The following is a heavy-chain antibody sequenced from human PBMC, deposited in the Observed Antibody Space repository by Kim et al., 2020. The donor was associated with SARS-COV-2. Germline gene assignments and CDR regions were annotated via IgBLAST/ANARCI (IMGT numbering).Heavy chain of an antibody. CDR3: ARGWRVRGGFDY. CDR1: GGSFSGYY. Sequence: SETLSLTCAVYGGSFSGYYWSWIRQPPGKGLEWIGEINHSGSTNYNPSLKSRVTISVDTSKNQFSLKLSSVTAADTAVYYCARGWRVRGGFDYWGQGTLVTVSS. J-gene: IGHJ4*02. D-gene: IGHD3-10*01. CDR2: INHSGST. V-gene: IGHV4-34*01.